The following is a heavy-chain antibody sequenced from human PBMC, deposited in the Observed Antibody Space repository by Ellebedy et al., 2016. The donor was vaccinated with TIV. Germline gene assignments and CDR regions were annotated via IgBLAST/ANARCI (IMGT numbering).Heavy chain of an antibody. D-gene: IGHD1-26*01. Sequence: GGSLRLSXAASGFTFSSYSMNWVRQAPGKGLEWVSYISSSSSTIYYADSVKGRFTISRDNAKNSLYLQMNSLRAEDTAVYYCARDVGGAMELDPGPFDYWGQGTLVTVSS. CDR3: ARDVGGAMELDPGPFDY. CDR2: ISSSSSTI. J-gene: IGHJ4*02. V-gene: IGHV3-48*01. CDR1: GFTFSSYS.